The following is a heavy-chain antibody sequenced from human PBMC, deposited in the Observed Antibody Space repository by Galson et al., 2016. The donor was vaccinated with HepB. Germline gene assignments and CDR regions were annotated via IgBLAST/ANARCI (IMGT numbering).Heavy chain of an antibody. CDR1: GFTFSSYA. Sequence: SLRLSCAASGFTFSSYAMSWVRQAPGKGLEWVSVISAASNTYYTDSVKGRFTISKDNSKTTLYLEMNSLRAEDTAVYYCVRDKVTPGTNWFDPWGQGTLVTVSS. CDR3: VRDKVTPGTNWFDP. D-gene: IGHD4-11*01. CDR2: ISAASNT. V-gene: IGHV3-23*01. J-gene: IGHJ5*02.